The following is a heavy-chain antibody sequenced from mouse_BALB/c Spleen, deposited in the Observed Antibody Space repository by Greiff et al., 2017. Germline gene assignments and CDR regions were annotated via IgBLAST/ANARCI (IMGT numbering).Heavy chain of an antibody. CDR2: IDPENGDT. D-gene: IGHD4-1*01. CDR1: GFNIKDYY. CDR3: NGWADYYAMDY. Sequence: EVKLVESGAELVRSGASVKLSCTASGFNIKDYYMHWVKQRPEQGLEWIGWIDPENGDTEYAPKFQGKATMTADTSSNTAYLQLSSLTSEDTAVYYCNGWADYYAMDYWGQGTSVTVSS. V-gene: IGHV14-4*02. J-gene: IGHJ4*01.